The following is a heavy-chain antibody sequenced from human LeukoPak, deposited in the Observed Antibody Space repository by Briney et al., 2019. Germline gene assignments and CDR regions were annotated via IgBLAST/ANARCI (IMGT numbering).Heavy chain of an antibody. CDR3: ARDQRSGLGYFFV. J-gene: IGHJ4*02. CDR2: MYYRGNT. V-gene: IGHV4-59*01. Sequence: SETLSLTCTVSGGSISSYYWSWIRQPPGKGLEWIGYMYYRGNTNYDPSLKSRVTISIDTPNNQFSLKLSSVTAADTAVYYCARDQRSGLGYFFVWGQGTLVTVSS. CDR1: GGSISSYY. D-gene: IGHD3-22*01.